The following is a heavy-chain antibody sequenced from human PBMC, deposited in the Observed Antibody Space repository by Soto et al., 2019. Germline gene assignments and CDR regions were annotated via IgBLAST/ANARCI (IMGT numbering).Heavy chain of an antibody. CDR3: ARLKFLEWSSNFDGMDV. Sequence: EVQLVQSGAEVKKPGESLKISCKGSGYSFTSYWIGWVRQMPGKGLEWMGIIYPGDSDTRYSPSFQGQVTISADKSISTAYLQWSSLKASDTAMYYCARLKFLEWSSNFDGMDVWGQGTTVTVSS. J-gene: IGHJ6*02. V-gene: IGHV5-51*01. D-gene: IGHD3-3*01. CDR2: IYPGDSDT. CDR1: GYSFTSYW.